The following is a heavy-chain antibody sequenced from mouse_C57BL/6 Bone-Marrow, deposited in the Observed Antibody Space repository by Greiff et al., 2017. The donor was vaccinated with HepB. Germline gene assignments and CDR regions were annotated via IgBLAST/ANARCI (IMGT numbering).Heavy chain of an antibody. CDR3: ARVTTVVFYWYFDV. CDR2: IDPNSGGT. CDR1: GYTFTSYW. J-gene: IGHJ1*03. Sequence: QVHVKQPGAELVKPGASVKLSCKASGYTFTSYWMHWVKQRPGRGLEWIGRIDPNSGGTKYNEKFKSKATLTVDKPSSTAYMQLSSLTSEDSAVYYCARVTTVVFYWYFDVWGTGTTVTVSS. D-gene: IGHD1-1*01. V-gene: IGHV1-72*01.